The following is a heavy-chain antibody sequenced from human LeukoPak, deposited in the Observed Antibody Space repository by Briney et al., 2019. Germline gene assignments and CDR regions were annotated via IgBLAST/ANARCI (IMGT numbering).Heavy chain of an antibody. V-gene: IGHV3-23*01. CDR3: VRVRRDGYYFDS. CDR2: ISGSGGST. J-gene: IGHJ4*02. CDR1: GFTFSSYA. D-gene: IGHD5-24*01. Sequence: GGSLRLSCAASGFTFSSYAMSWVRQAPGKGLEWVSSISGSGGSTYYADSVKGRFTISRDNSKNTLYLQMHSLRAEDTAVYYCVRVRRDGYYFDSWGQGTLVTVSS.